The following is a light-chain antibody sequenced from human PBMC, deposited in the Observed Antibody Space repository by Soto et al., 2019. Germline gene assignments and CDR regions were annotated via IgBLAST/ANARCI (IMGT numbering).Light chain of an antibody. Sequence: QSALTQPRSVSGSPGQSVSISCTGTSSDVGGYNYVSWYQHHPGKAPTVMIYDVTKRPSEVPDRFSGSKSGNTASLTISGLQAEDEADYYCCSYAGSYIYVFGTGTKLTVL. CDR3: CSYAGSYIYV. J-gene: IGLJ1*01. CDR2: DVT. CDR1: SSDVGGYNY. V-gene: IGLV2-11*01.